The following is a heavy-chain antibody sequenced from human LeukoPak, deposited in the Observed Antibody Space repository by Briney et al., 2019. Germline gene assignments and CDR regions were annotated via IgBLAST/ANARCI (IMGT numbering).Heavy chain of an antibody. J-gene: IGHJ1*01. CDR3: ARVLGYCSGGGCSEYFQH. V-gene: IGHV4-59*01. Sequence: SETLSLTCAVYGGSFSGYYWSWIRQPPGKGLEWIGYIYYSGSTNYNPSLRSRVTISVDTSKNQFSLKLSSVTAADTAVYYCARVLGYCSGGGCSEYFQHWGQGALVTVSS. CDR1: GGSFSGYY. D-gene: IGHD2-15*01. CDR2: IYYSGST.